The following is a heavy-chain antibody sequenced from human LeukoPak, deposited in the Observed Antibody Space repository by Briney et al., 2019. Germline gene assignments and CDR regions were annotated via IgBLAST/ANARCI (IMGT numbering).Heavy chain of an antibody. J-gene: IGHJ4*02. CDR2: IYYTGSS. CDR3: GRFSTTVTTGDY. CDR1: GDSIGSSTYY. V-gene: IGHV4-39*01. Sequence: SETLSLTCTVSGDSIGSSTYYWGWVRQPRGKGLEWIGSIYYTGSSYYNPSLKSRATVSVDTSKNQFSLRLNSTAAADTAVYYCGRFSTTVTTGDYWGQGTLVTVSS. D-gene: IGHD4-17*01.